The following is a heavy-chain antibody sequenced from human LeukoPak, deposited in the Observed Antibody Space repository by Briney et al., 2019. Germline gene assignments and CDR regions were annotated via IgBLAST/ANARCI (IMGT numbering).Heavy chain of an antibody. D-gene: IGHD3-10*01. Sequence: TGGSLRLSCAASGFTFSSYSMTWVRQPPGKGLEWVSYISSSSTNIYYADSVKGRFSISRDNAKNSVYLQLNSLRAEDTALYYCARARPRSYYGSGSFDYWGQGTLVTVSS. J-gene: IGHJ4*02. CDR3: ARARPRSYYGSGSFDY. V-gene: IGHV3-48*01. CDR1: GFTFSSYS. CDR2: ISSSSTNI.